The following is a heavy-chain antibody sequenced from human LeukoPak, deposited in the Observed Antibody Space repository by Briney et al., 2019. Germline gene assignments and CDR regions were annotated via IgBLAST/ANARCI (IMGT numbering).Heavy chain of an antibody. Sequence: GRSLRLSCAASGFTFDDYAMHWVRQAPGKGLEWVSGISWNSGSIGYADSVKGRFTISRDNAKNSLYLQMNSLRAEDMALYYCAKDILPGIAAAGAIDYWSQGTLVTVSS. D-gene: IGHD6-13*01. CDR3: AKDILPGIAAAGAIDY. V-gene: IGHV3-9*03. CDR1: GFTFDDYA. J-gene: IGHJ4*02. CDR2: ISWNSGSI.